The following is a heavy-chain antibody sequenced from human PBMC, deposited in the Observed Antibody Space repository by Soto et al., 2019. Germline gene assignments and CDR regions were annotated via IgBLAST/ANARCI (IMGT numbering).Heavy chain of an antibody. V-gene: IGHV3-48*03. CDR1: GFTFNSHE. Sequence: PGGSLRLSCAGSGFTFNSHEMTWVRQAPGKGLEWISSISSSGGSIYYADSVKGRFTVSRDNAKNSLYLQMNSLRAEDTAVYYCAGSWGLYCSSSRCYSPWFDPWGRGTLVTVSS. CDR2: ISSSGGSI. D-gene: IGHD2-2*02. CDR3: AGSWGLYCSSSRCYSPWFDP. J-gene: IGHJ5*02.